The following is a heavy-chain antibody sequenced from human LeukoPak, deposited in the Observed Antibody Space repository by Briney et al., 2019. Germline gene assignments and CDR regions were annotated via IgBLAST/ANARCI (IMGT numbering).Heavy chain of an antibody. CDR1: GYTFTSYY. CDR3: ARDKTGDYFDY. J-gene: IGHJ4*02. CDR2: INPSGGST. D-gene: IGHD1-14*01. Sequence: ASVPVSCTASGYTFTSYYMHWVRQAPGQGLEWMGIINPSGGSTSYAQKFQGRVTMTRDTSTSTVYMELSSLRSEDTAVYYCARDKTGDYFDYWGQGTLVTVSS. V-gene: IGHV1-46*01.